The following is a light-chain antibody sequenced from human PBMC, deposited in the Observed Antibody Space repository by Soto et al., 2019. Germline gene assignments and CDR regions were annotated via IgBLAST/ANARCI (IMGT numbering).Light chain of an antibody. Sequence: ERVMTQSPATLSVSPGERATLSCRTSQSVSSNLAWYQQKPGQAPRLLIYGASTRATGIPARFSGSGSGTELTLTISSLQSEDFAVYYCQQYNNWPPRTFGQGTKVEIK. J-gene: IGKJ1*01. CDR3: QQYNNWPPRT. V-gene: IGKV3-15*01. CDR2: GAS. CDR1: QSVSSN.